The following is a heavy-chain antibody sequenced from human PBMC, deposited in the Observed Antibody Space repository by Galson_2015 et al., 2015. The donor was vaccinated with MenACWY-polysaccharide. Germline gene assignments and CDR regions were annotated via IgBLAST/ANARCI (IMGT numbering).Heavy chain of an antibody. D-gene: IGHD3-16*01. CDR3: GYVSLRNYADY. J-gene: IGHJ4*02. CDR1: GFTFDDYA. Sequence: SLRLSCAASGFTFDDYAMHWVRQAPGKGLEWVSGISWNSGSIGYADSVKGRFTISRDNSKNTLYLQMNSLRAEDTAVYYCGYVSLRNYADYWGQGTLVTVSS. CDR2: ISWNSGSI. V-gene: IGHV3-9*01.